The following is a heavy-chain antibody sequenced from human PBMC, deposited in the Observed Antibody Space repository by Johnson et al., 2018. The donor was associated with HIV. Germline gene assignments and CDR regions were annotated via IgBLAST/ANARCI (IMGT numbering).Heavy chain of an antibody. CDR1: GFTFSDYY. CDR3: AKDPGSGSPGAFDI. CDR2: ISSSGSTV. Sequence: VQLVESGGGVVRPGGSLRLSCAASGFTFSDYYMSWIRQAPGKGLEWVSYISSSGSTVYYADSVKGRFTISRDNAKNSLYLQMNSLRVEDTAVYYWAKDPGSGSPGAFDIWGQGTMVTVSS. V-gene: IGHV3-11*04. D-gene: IGHD1-26*01. J-gene: IGHJ3*02.